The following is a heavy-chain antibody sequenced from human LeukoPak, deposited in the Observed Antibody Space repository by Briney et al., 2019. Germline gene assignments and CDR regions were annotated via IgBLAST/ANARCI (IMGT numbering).Heavy chain of an antibody. Sequence: QPSQTLSLTCTVSGGSISSGSYYWSWIRQPAGKGLEWIGRIYTSGSTNYNPSLKSRVTISVDTSKNQFSLKLSSVTAADTAVYYCARCIVRTHIDSFDIWGQGTMVTVSS. V-gene: IGHV4-61*02. CDR1: GGSISSGSYY. CDR3: ARCIVRTHIDSFDI. D-gene: IGHD3-10*01. CDR2: IYTSGST. J-gene: IGHJ3*02.